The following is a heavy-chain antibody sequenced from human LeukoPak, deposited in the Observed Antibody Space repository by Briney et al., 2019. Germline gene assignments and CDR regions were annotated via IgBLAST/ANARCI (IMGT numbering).Heavy chain of an antibody. J-gene: IGHJ4*02. CDR2: MYNSGST. V-gene: IGHV4-59*01. CDR3: ARGIESYGDYGY. D-gene: IGHD4-17*01. CDR1: GGSISGSY. Sequence: PSETLSLTCTVSGGSISGSYWSWIRPPPGKGLEWIAYMYNSGSTNYNPSLKSRVTISIDTSKNQFSLKLNSLTAADTAIYYCARGIESYGDYGYWGQGILVTVSS.